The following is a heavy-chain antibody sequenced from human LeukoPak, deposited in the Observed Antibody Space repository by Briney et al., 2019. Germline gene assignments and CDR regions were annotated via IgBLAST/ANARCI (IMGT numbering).Heavy chain of an antibody. Sequence: GGSLRLSCAASGFTFSDYYMTWIRQAPGKGLEWLSYISTSGSTIYYADAVKGRFTISRDNAKNSLYLQMNSLRADDTAVYYCARSWYNLDYWGQGTLVTVSS. CDR2: ISTSGSTI. D-gene: IGHD6-13*01. V-gene: IGHV3-11*01. CDR3: ARSWYNLDY. CDR1: GFTFSDYY. J-gene: IGHJ4*02.